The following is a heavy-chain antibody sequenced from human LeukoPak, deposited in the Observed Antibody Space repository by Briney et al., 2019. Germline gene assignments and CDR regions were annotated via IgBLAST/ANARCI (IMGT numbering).Heavy chain of an antibody. CDR2: ISFDGSNK. Sequence: GGPLRLFCAASGFTFSSYAMHCLREAPGKGLECWAVISFDGSNKYYADHVKGRFTISRDNSKNTLYLQMNSLRAEDTAVYYCARATYPELHYFDYWGQGTLVTVSS. CDR3: ARATYPELHYFDY. D-gene: IGHD2-21*01. V-gene: IGHV3-30*04. J-gene: IGHJ4*02. CDR1: GFTFSSYA.